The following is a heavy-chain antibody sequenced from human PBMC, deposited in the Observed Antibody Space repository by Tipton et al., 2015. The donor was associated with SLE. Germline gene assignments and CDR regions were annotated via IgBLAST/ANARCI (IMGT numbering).Heavy chain of an antibody. D-gene: IGHD3-3*01. CDR3: ARAKGVDFWSGYGDYYYYYMDV. V-gene: IGHV4-34*01. J-gene: IGHJ6*03. CDR1: GGSFSGYY. CDR2: INHSGST. Sequence: TLSLTCAVYGGSFSGYYWSWIRRPPGKGLEWIGEINHSGSTNYNPSLKSRVTISVDTSKNQFSLKLSSVTAADTAVYYCARAKGVDFWSGYGDYYYYYMDVWGQGTPVTVSS.